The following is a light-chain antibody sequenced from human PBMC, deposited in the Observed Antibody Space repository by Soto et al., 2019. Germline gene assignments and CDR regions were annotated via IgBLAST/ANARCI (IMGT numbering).Light chain of an antibody. CDR2: SAS. V-gene: IGKV1-9*01. CDR3: QCLNTFSPIT. J-gene: IGKJ4*01. CDR1: QDIRNF. Sequence: DIRLTHSPSFLSASLGDRVTITCRASQDIRNFLAWYQQHPGTAPKLLIYSASSPHSGVSSRFSAAGSGTEFTLTNTILQPEDSATYFCQCLNTFSPITFGGGTNVEI.